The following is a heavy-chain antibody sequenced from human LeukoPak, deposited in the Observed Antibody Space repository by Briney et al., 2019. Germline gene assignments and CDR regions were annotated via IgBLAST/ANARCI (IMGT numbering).Heavy chain of an antibody. V-gene: IGHV1-2*02. Sequence: GASVKVSCKASGFTFTTYNMHWMRQAPGQGLEWMGWINPKSGITNYAQKFQGRVTMTRDTSISTAYMELSRLRSDDTAVYYCARDPGTGFDPWGQGTLVTVSS. CDR3: ARDPGTGFDP. CDR2: INPKSGIT. CDR1: GFTFTTYN. D-gene: IGHD1-26*01. J-gene: IGHJ5*02.